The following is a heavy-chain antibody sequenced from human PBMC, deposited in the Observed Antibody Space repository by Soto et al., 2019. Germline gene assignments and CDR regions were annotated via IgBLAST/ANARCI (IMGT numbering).Heavy chain of an antibody. V-gene: IGHV1-8*01. Sequence: GASVKVSCKASGYSFTSLEINWVRQTAGQGLEWMGWMQPSTGRTGYAQKFQGRVTMTRDTSINTAYMELTTLTSDDTAFYYCARGVSAGVDYWGQGTLVTGSS. CDR3: ARGVSAGVDY. CDR2: MQPSTGRT. CDR1: GYSFTSLE. J-gene: IGHJ4*02. D-gene: IGHD1-26*01.